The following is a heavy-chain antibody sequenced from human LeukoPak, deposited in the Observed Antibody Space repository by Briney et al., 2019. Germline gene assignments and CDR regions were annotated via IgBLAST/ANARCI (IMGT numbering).Heavy chain of an antibody. D-gene: IGHD1-1*01. Sequence: SETLSLTCTVYGGSLSRYYWAWIRQPPGKGLEWLGYIYDNGYSVYNPSVRGRVTISIDTSRSQFSLSLTSVTAADTAVYYCARWMHLNDLKWFDPWGQGTLVTVSS. J-gene: IGHJ5*02. V-gene: IGHV4-59*08. CDR3: ARWMHLNDLKWFDP. CDR1: GGSLSRYY. CDR2: IYDNGYS.